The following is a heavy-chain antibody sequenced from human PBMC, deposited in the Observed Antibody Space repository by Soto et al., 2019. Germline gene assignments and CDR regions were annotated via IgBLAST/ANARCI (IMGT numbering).Heavy chain of an antibody. V-gene: IGHV4-39*01. CDR3: ASIVATIGVDY. Sequence: SETLSLTCTVSGGSISSSSYYWGWIRQPPGKGLEWIGSIYYSGSTYYNPSLKSRVTISVDTSKNQFSLKLSSVTAADTAVYYCASIVATIGVDYWGQGTLVT. CDR2: IYYSGST. CDR1: GGSISSSSYY. J-gene: IGHJ4*02. D-gene: IGHD5-12*01.